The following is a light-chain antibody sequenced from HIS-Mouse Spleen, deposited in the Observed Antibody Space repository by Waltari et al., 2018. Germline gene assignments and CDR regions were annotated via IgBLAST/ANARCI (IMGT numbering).Light chain of an antibody. Sequence: EIVLTQSPGTLSLSPGERATLSCRASQSVSSSYLAWYQQKPGLAPRLLIYGASSRSTGVPDRFSGSGSGTDFTLTISRLEPEDFAVYYCQQYNNWPSYTFGQGTKLEIK. V-gene: IGKV3-20*01. J-gene: IGKJ2*01. CDR2: GAS. CDR1: QSVSSSY. CDR3: QQYNNWPSYT.